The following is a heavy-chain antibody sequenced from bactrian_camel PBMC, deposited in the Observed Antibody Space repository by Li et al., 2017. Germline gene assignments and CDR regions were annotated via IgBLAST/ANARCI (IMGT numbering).Heavy chain of an antibody. V-gene: IGHV3S54*01. D-gene: IGHD2*01. J-gene: IGHJ6*01. CDR2: ISTSSGRT. CDR3: AADLPCSSLWPIKTATDDADFTY. CDR1: GHSRGSNC. Sequence: HVQPVESGGGSVQTGGSLRLSCVVSGHSRGSNCVGWYRLPPGRAPAEREGVAHISTSSGRTLYADSVKGRFTISQDNAKKTLYLQMNSLKPEDTAMYYCAADLPCSSLWPIKTATDDADFTYWGQGTQVTVS.